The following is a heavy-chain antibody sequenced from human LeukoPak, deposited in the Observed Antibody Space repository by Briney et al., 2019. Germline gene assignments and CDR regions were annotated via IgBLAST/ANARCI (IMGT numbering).Heavy chain of an antibody. Sequence: GGSLRLSCVASGFTFSSYWIHWVRQAPGKGLVWVSRINSDGGSTDYADSVKGRFTISRDNAKNTLYLQINSLRAEDTAVYYCAKSAVRGVPVLGNWGQGTLVTVSS. CDR1: GFTFSSYW. CDR2: INSDGGST. V-gene: IGHV3-74*01. D-gene: IGHD3-3*01. J-gene: IGHJ4*02. CDR3: AKSAVRGVPVLGN.